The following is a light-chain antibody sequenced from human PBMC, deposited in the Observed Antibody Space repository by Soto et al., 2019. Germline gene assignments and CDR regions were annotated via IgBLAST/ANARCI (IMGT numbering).Light chain of an antibody. V-gene: IGLV2-14*01. J-gene: IGLJ3*02. CDR3: SSYTGTSTPVV. Sequence: QSALTQPASVSGSPGQSITISCTGTSSDVGGYNYVSWYQQYPGKAPKLMIYEVTNRPSGVSNRFSGSKSGNTASLTISWLQAEDEADYYCSSYTGTSTPVVFGGGTKLTVL. CDR1: SSDVGGYNY. CDR2: EVT.